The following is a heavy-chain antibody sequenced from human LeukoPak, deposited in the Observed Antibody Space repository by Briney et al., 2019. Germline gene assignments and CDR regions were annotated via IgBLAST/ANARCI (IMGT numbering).Heavy chain of an antibody. J-gene: IGHJ4*02. Sequence: SETLSLTCAVSGYSISSGYYWGWIRQPPGKGLEWIGSIYHSGSTYYNPSLKSRVTISVDTSKNQFSLKLSSVTAADTAVYYCARQSEQCRSTGCMAFFDYWGQGTLVTVSS. CDR3: ARQSEQCRSTGCMAFFDY. V-gene: IGHV4-38-2*01. D-gene: IGHD2-2*01. CDR1: GYSISSGYY. CDR2: IYHSGST.